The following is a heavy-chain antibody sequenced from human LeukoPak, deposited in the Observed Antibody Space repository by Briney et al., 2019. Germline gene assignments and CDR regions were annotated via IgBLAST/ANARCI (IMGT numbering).Heavy chain of an antibody. CDR1: GFNFSTYE. CDR3: VPGSEYDVLTGYFPFDS. J-gene: IGHJ4*02. Sequence: GGSLRLSCAASGFNFSTYEMNWVRQAPGKGLEWISYISAIDNTIYYADAVMGRFTVSSDNAKNSVYLQLNTLGPEDTAVYYCVPGSEYDVLTGYFPFDSWGQGTLVTVSS. D-gene: IGHD3-9*01. V-gene: IGHV3-48*03. CDR2: ISAIDNTI.